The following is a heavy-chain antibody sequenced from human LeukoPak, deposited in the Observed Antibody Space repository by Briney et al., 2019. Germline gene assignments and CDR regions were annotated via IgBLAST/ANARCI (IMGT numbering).Heavy chain of an antibody. Sequence: PSETLSLTCTVSGYSISSGYYWGWIRQPPGKGLEWIGSIYHSGSTYYNPSLKSRVTISVDTSKNQFSLKLSSVTAADTAVYYCARVGSGRYWYFDLWGRGTLVTVSS. V-gene: IGHV4-38-2*02. D-gene: IGHD6-19*01. J-gene: IGHJ2*01. CDR3: ARVGSGRYWYFDL. CDR2: IYHSGST. CDR1: GYSISSGYY.